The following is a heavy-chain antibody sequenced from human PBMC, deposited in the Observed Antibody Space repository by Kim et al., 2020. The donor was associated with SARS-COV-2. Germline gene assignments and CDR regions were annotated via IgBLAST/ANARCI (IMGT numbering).Heavy chain of an antibody. J-gene: IGHJ4*02. Sequence: GGSLRLSCAASGFTFSSYWMSWVRQAPGKGLEWVANIKQDGSEKYYVDSVKGRFTISRDNAKNSLYLQMNSLRAEDTAVYYCARDQYYDILTGYYKMRAGGDYWGQGTLVTVSS. CDR1: GFTFSSYW. V-gene: IGHV3-7*01. D-gene: IGHD3-9*01. CDR3: ARDQYYDILTGYYKMRAGGDY. CDR2: IKQDGSEK.